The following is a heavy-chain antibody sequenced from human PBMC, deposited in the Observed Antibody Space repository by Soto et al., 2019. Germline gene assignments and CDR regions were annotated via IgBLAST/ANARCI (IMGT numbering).Heavy chain of an antibody. D-gene: IGHD3-22*01. Sequence: PGGSLRLSCAASGFTFDDYAMYWVRQVPGKGLEWVSGISWNSGRIGYADSVKGRFTISRDNAKNTLYLQMNSLRAEDTAVYYCAKEPDSSGSNWFDPWGQGTLVTVSS. CDR3: AKEPDSSGSNWFDP. CDR1: GFTFDDYA. J-gene: IGHJ5*02. V-gene: IGHV3-9*01. CDR2: ISWNSGRI.